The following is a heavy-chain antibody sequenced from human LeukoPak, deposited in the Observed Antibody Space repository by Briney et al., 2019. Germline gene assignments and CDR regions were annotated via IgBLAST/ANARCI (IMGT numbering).Heavy chain of an antibody. Sequence: GESLKISCKGSGYSFTSYWIGWVRQMPGKGLEWMGIIYPGDSDTRYSPSFQGQVTISADKSISTAYLQWSSLKASDTAMYYCARRYGCSSISCYTSALDYWGQGTLVTVSS. J-gene: IGHJ4*02. CDR3: ARRYGCSSISCYTSALDY. CDR1: GYSFTSYW. CDR2: IYPGDSDT. D-gene: IGHD2-2*02. V-gene: IGHV5-51*01.